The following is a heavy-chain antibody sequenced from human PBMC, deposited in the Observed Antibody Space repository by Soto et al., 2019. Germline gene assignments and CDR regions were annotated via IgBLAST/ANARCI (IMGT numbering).Heavy chain of an antibody. CDR3: AHRRQTNWFDP. CDR2: IYWDDDK. Sequence: QITLKESGPTLVKPTQTLTLTCTFSGFSLSTSGVGVGWIRQPPGKALEWLALIYWDDDKWYSPSLKNRLTSAXXTSKNQEVHTMTNMDPVDTAAYYCAHRRQTNWFDPWGQGTLVTVSS. CDR1: GFSLSTSGVG. J-gene: IGHJ5*02. V-gene: IGHV2-5*02.